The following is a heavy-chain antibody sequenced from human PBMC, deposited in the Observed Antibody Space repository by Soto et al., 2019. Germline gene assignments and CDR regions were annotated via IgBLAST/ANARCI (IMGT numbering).Heavy chain of an antibody. CDR3: ASDFVSGAVDY. CDR1: GGSISSGGYY. D-gene: IGHD3-10*01. J-gene: IGHJ4*02. Sequence: QVQLQESGPGLVKPSQTLSLTCTVSGGSISSGGYYWSWIRQHPGKGLEWIGYIYYSGSTYYIPSLNSRVTISVDTSKNPFSLKLSSVTALETAVYYFASDFVSGAVDYWGQETLLTVSS. V-gene: IGHV4-31*03. CDR2: IYYSGST.